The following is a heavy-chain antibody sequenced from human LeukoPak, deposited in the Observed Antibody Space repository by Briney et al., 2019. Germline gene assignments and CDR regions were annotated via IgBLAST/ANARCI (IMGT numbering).Heavy chain of an antibody. CDR3: ANGITRLD. CDR2: ISYDGSNK. J-gene: IGHJ4*02. D-gene: IGHD1-14*01. CDR1: GFTFSSYG. Sequence: PGGSLRLSCAASGFTFSSYGMHWDRQAPGKGLEWVAVISYDGSNKYYADSVKGRFTISRDNSKNTLYLQMNSLRAEDTAVYHCANGITRLDWGQGTLVTVSS. V-gene: IGHV3-30*18.